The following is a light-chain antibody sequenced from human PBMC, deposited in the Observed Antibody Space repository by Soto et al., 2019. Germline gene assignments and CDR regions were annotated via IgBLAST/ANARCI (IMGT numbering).Light chain of an antibody. CDR3: QQYGSAPLFT. J-gene: IGKJ3*01. Sequence: EIVLTQSPGTLSLSPGERATLSCRASQSVRSSYLAWYQQKPGQAPRPLIYGASSRATGIPDRFSGSGSGTDFTLTIIRLEPEDFAVYYCQQYGSAPLFTFGPGTKMDIK. V-gene: IGKV3-20*01. CDR2: GAS. CDR1: QSVRSSY.